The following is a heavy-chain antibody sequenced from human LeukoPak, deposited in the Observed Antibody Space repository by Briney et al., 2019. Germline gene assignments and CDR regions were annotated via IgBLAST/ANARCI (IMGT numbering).Heavy chain of an antibody. Sequence: GESLKISCKGSGYSFTSHWIGRVRQMPGKGLEWMGFIFPADYHTRYSPSFQGQVTISADRSTRTAYLQTSSLKASDTAMYYCARGGFTSGSYLGLAWFDSWGQGTLVTVSS. CDR2: IFPADYHT. D-gene: IGHD3-10*01. J-gene: IGHJ5*01. CDR3: ARGGFTSGSYLGLAWFDS. V-gene: IGHV5-51*01. CDR1: GYSFTSHW.